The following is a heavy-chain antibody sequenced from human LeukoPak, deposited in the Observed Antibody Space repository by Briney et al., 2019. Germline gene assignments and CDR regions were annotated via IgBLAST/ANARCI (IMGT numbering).Heavy chain of an antibody. CDR1: DGSISTYY. J-gene: IGHJ6*03. V-gene: IGHV4-59*01. D-gene: IGHD2-15*01. CDR2: IYYSGST. CDR3: ARGESGPRRYYYYYYMDV. Sequence: SETLSLTCTVSDGSISTYYWSWIRQPPGKGLEWIGYIYYSGSTNYSPSLKRRVTMSVDTSKNQFSLKLSSVTAADTAVYYCARGESGPRRYYYYYYMDVWGKGTTVTVSS.